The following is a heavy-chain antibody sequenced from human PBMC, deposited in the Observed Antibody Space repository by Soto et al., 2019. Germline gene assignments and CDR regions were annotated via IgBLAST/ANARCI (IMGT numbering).Heavy chain of an antibody. CDR1: RDGVSGITAA. CDR2: TYYRSKWYN. J-gene: IGHJ6*02. D-gene: IGHD1-7*01. Sequence: SQTLSLTCAISRDGVSGITAACGSISPSPSKGNERLGRTYYRSKWYNDYAVAVKSRITITPDTSKDQFALKLNSVTPGGTAVYYRARRAGTAHYGMDAWGQGTTVTVSS. V-gene: IGHV6-1*01. CDR3: ARRAGTAHYGMDA.